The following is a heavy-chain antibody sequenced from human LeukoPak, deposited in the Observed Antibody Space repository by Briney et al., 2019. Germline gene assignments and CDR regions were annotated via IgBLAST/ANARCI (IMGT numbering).Heavy chain of an antibody. V-gene: IGHV3-53*01. D-gene: IGHD4/OR15-4a*01. CDR3: ARRAGAYSHPYDY. Sequence: GGSLRLSCTVSGFTVSSNSMSWVRQAPGKGLEWVSFIYSGSTHYSDSVKGRFTISRDNSKNTLYLQMNGLRAEDTAVYYCARRAGAYSHPYDYWGQGTLVTVSS. CDR1: GFTVSSNS. J-gene: IGHJ4*02. CDR2: IYSGST.